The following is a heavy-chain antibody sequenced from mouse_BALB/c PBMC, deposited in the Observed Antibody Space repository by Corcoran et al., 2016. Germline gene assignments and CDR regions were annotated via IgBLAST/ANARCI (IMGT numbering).Heavy chain of an antibody. CDR2: INTYTGEP. V-gene: IGHV9-3-1*01. J-gene: IGHJ4*01. CDR3: ASEPYSMDY. D-gene: IGHD6-1*01. CDR1: GYTVTNYG. Sequence: QIQLLQSGAEQKKTDETVKIACKAAGYTVTNYGMNWVKQAPEKGLKWMSGINTYTGEPTYADDFKGRFAFSLETSASTAYLQINNLKNEDTATYFCASEPYSMDYWGQGTSVTVSS.